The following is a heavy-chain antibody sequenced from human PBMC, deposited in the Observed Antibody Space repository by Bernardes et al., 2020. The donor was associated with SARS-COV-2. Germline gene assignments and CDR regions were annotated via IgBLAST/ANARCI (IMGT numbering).Heavy chain of an antibody. CDR2: INSDGSTT. CDR1: GFTFSSYW. CDR3: ARVGWRVPAATDAFDI. J-gene: IGHJ3*02. D-gene: IGHD2-2*01. Sequence: GYLSLSCGASGFTFSSYWMHWVRPAPGNGLVWVSRINSDGSTTKYAASVKGRFTISRDNAQNTLYLQMNSLRAEDTAVYYCARVGWRVPAATDAFDIWGLGTMVTVSS. V-gene: IGHV3-74*03.